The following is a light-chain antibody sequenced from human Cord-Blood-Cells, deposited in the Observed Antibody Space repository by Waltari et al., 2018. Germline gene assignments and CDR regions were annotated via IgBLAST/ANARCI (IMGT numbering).Light chain of an antibody. CDR2: RNK. CDR1: SSNIGSNY. Sequence: QSVLTQPPSASGTPGQRVTISCSGSSSNIGSNYVYWYKQLPGTAPKLLIYRNKQRPSGVPDRFSGSKSGTSASLAISGLRSEDEAYYYCAAWDDSLSGVVFGGGTKLTVL. J-gene: IGLJ2*01. V-gene: IGLV1-47*01. CDR3: AAWDDSLSGVV.